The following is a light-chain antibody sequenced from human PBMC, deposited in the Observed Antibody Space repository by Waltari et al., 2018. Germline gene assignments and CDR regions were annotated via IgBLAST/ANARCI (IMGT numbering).Light chain of an antibody. CDR1: RSINSY. Sequence: DIQMTQSPSSLSASVGERVTITCRASRSINSYVNWYQQKPGKAPKLLIYSASSLQSGVPSRFSGSGAGTDYTLTSSSLQPEDFATYFCQQSYSTSWTLGQGTKVEIK. CDR3: QQSYSTSWT. V-gene: IGKV1-39*01. CDR2: SAS. J-gene: IGKJ1*01.